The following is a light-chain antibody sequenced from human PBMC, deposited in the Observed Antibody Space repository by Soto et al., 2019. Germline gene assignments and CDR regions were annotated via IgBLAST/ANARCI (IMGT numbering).Light chain of an antibody. CDR3: AAWDDSLNGHVV. J-gene: IGLJ2*01. V-gene: IGLV1-44*01. Sequence: QSVLTQPPSASGTPGQRVTISCSGSSSNIGSNTVNWYQQLPGTAPKLLIYSNNQRPSGVPDRFSGSKSGTSASLAISGLQSDEEAYYYCAAWDDSLNGHVVFGGGTKLTVL. CDR2: SNN. CDR1: SSNIGSNT.